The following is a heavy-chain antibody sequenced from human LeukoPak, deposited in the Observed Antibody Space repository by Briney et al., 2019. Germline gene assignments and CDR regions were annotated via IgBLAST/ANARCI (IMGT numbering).Heavy chain of an antibody. Sequence: PSETLSLTCTVSGGSISSYYWSWIRQPPGKGLEWIGYIYYSGSTNYNPSLKSRVTISVDTSKNQFSLKLSSVTAADTAVYYCARDIGDCSSTSCHRGTYYYYGMDVWGRGTTVTVSS. J-gene: IGHJ6*02. V-gene: IGHV4-59*01. CDR1: GGSISSYY. D-gene: IGHD2-2*01. CDR2: IYYSGST. CDR3: ARDIGDCSSTSCHRGTYYYYGMDV.